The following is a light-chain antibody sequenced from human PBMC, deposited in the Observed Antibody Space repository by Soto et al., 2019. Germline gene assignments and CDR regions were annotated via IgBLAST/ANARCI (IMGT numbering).Light chain of an antibody. J-gene: IGLJ2*01. CDR1: SSNIGAGYA. CDR2: GNN. Sequence: QAVVTQPPSVSGAPGQRVTISCTGSSSNIGAGYAVHWYQQLPGTAPKLLIYGNNNRPSGVPDRFSGSKSGTSASLAITGLQAADEADYYCQSYDSSLTGSLFGGGTKLTVL. V-gene: IGLV1-40*01. CDR3: QSYDSSLTGSL.